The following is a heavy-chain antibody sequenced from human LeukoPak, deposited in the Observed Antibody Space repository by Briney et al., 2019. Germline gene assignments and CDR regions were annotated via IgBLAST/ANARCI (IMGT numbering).Heavy chain of an antibody. CDR3: ARHTRQGIAAAGYAFDI. Sequence: SETLSLTCTVSGGSISSYYWSWIRQPPGKGLEWIGYIYYSGSTNYNPSLKSRVTISVDTSKNQFSLKLSSVTAADTAVYYCARHTRQGIAAAGYAFDIWGQGTMVTASS. CDR1: GGSISSYY. CDR2: IYYSGST. V-gene: IGHV4-59*08. J-gene: IGHJ3*02. D-gene: IGHD6-13*01.